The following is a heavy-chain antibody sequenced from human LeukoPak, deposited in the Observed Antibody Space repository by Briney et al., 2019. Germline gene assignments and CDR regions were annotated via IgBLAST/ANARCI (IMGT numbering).Heavy chain of an antibody. Sequence: ASVKVSCKASGYTFTLHYMHWLRQAPGQGLEWMGWIKPDSGATNFAQNFQGRVTMTSDTSINTAYMELSSLTSDDTAMYYCARDHDYGPDYWGQGTLVTVSA. D-gene: IGHD4/OR15-4a*01. J-gene: IGHJ4*02. CDR2: IKPDSGAT. CDR3: ARDHDYGPDY. CDR1: GYTFTLHY. V-gene: IGHV1-2*02.